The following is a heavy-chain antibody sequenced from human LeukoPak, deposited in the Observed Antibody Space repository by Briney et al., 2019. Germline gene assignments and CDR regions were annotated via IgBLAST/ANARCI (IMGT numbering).Heavy chain of an antibody. CDR2: LKQDGSEK. CDR1: GFTFSDYW. Sequence: GGSLRLSCAASGFTFSDYWMSWVRQTPGQGLEGVADLKQDGSEKYYLDSVKGRFTISRDNTKNSLYLQMSSLRADDTAVYYCARHRTGYRFDYWGQGTLVTVSS. J-gene: IGHJ4*02. D-gene: IGHD6-25*01. V-gene: IGHV3-7*01. CDR3: ARHRTGYRFDY.